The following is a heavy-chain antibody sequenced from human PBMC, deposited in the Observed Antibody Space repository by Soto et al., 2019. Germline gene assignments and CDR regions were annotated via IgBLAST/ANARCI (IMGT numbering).Heavy chain of an antibody. V-gene: IGHV3-30-3*01. Sequence: PGGSLRLSCEASGFTFSYYAVHGVRQRPGKGLEWVAVISYDGSYKSCADSVKGRFTISRDNSDNTLYFQMRSLRAEDTAVYYCAREPGECSTTSCGFDPWGQGTLVTVSS. J-gene: IGHJ5*02. CDR3: AREPGECSTTSCGFDP. CDR1: GFTFSYYA. D-gene: IGHD2-2*01. CDR2: ISYDGSYK.